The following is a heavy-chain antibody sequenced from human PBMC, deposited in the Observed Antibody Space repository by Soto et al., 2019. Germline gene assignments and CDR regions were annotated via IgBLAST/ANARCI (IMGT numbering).Heavy chain of an antibody. Sequence: QVQLVQSGAEVKKPGSSVKVSCMASGGTFNTFAISWVRQAPGQGLECMGGIIPMFGTAHYAQKIQGRVTITADESTRTVYMELSSLRSEDTAVYYCARFSPPRGYYAYWGQVTLVTVSS. CDR2: IIPMFGTA. V-gene: IGHV1-69*01. J-gene: IGHJ4*02. D-gene: IGHD3-22*01. CDR3: ARFSPPRGYYAY. CDR1: GGTFNTFA.